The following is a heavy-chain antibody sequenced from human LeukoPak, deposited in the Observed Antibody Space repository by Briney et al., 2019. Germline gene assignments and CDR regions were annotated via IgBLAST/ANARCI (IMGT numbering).Heavy chain of an antibody. V-gene: IGHV3-23*01. Sequence: GGSLRLSCAASGFTFSSYAMSWVRQAPGEGLEWVSIITASGGNTYYADSVKGRFTISRDNSKNTLYLQMNSLTAEDTALYFCAKTLTGGYGAYVTWFDYWGQGTLVTVSS. D-gene: IGHD4-17*01. J-gene: IGHJ4*02. CDR3: AKTLTGGYGAYVTWFDY. CDR2: ITASGGNT. CDR1: GFTFSSYA.